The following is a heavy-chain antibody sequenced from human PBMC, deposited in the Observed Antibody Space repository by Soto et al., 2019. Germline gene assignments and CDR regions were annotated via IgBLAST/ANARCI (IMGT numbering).Heavy chain of an antibody. CDR2: INPSGGST. Sequence: ASVKVSCKASGYTFTSYYMHWVRQAPGQGLEWMGIINPSGGSTSYAQKFQGRVTMTRDTSTSTAYMELSSLRSEDTAVYYCASGYSSGWPLDYWGQGTLVTVSS. CDR1: GYTFTSYY. J-gene: IGHJ4*02. V-gene: IGHV1-46*01. CDR3: ASGYSSGWPLDY. D-gene: IGHD6-19*01.